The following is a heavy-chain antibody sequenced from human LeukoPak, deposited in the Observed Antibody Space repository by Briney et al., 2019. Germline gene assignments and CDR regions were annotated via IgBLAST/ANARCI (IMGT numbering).Heavy chain of an antibody. V-gene: IGHV4-39*01. CDR3: ARGGSSGWFSSMGY. CDR1: GVSISSSNSY. D-gene: IGHD6-19*01. CDR2: IYYSGNT. Sequence: SETLSLTCTVSGVSISSSNSYWGWIRQPPGKGLEWIGSIYYSGNTYYNASLKSQVSISIDTSKNQFSLRLTSVTAADTAVYYCARGGSSGWFSSMGYWGQGTLVTVSS. J-gene: IGHJ4*02.